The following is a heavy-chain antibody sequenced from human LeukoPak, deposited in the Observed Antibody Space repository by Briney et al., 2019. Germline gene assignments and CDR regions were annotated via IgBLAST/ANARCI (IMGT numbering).Heavy chain of an antibody. CDR1: GDSIGSGDYY. V-gene: IGHV4-31*03. CDR2: VSYSGST. CDR3: ARGGSGSYYPNWLDP. Sequence: PSEALSLTSTVSGDSIGSGDYYWNWIRQPPGKGLEWIGYVSYSGSTYYNPSLKSRLIISVDTSENHFSLKLSSVTAADTTVYYCARGGSGSYYPNWLDPWGQGTLVTVSS. J-gene: IGHJ5*02. D-gene: IGHD3-10*01.